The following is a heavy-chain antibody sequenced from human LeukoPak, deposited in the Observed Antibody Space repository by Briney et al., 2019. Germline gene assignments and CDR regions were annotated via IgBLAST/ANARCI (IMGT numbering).Heavy chain of an antibody. V-gene: IGHV3-30*18. CDR1: GFTFSSYG. J-gene: IGHJ4*02. D-gene: IGHD6-13*01. CDR2: ISYDGSNK. CDR3: AKDQIDSSWFDY. Sequence: PGGSLRLSCAASGFTFSSYGMHWVRQAPGKGLEWVAVISYDGSNKYYADSVKGRFTISRDNSKNTLYLQMNSLRAEDTAVYYCAKDQIDSSWFDYWGQGTLVTVSS.